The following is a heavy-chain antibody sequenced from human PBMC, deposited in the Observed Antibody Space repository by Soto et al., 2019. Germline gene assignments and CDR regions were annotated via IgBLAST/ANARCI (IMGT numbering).Heavy chain of an antibody. J-gene: IGHJ4*02. Sequence: SETLSLTCTVSGGSISSSSYYWGWIRQPPGKGLEWIGSIYYSGSTNYNPSLKSRVTMSVDTSKNQFSLKLSPVTAADTAVYYCARDLHDYGDVVFDYWGQGTLVTVSS. D-gene: IGHD4-17*01. CDR3: ARDLHDYGDVVFDY. CDR1: GGSISSSSYY. V-gene: IGHV4-39*07. CDR2: IYYSGST.